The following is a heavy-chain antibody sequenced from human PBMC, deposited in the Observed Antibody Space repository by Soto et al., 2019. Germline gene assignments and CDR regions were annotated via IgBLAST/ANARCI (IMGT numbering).Heavy chain of an antibody. V-gene: IGHV3-23*01. CDR2: ISDSGGST. Sequence: GGSLRLSCAVSGLTFKSYAMSWVRQAPGKGLEWVSTISDSGGSTSYADSVKGRLTISRDNSMNTLYLQMDSLRVEDTAVYYCVKRDLAYWGQGTLVTVSS. CDR3: VKRDLAY. CDR1: GLTFKSYA. J-gene: IGHJ4*02.